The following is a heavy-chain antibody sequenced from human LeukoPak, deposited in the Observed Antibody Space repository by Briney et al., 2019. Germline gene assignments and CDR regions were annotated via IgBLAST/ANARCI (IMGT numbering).Heavy chain of an antibody. CDR2: IYYSGST. V-gene: IGHV4-59*01. J-gene: IGHJ6*03. CDR3: ARGLGFGELHSLENYYYYYYMDV. Sequence: SETLSLTCTVSGGSISSYYWSWIRQPPGKGLEWIGYIYYSGSTNYNPSLKSRVTISVDTSKNQFSLKLSSVTAADTAVYYCARGLGFGELHSLENYYYYYYMDVWGKGTTVTVSS. D-gene: IGHD3-10*01. CDR1: GGSISSYY.